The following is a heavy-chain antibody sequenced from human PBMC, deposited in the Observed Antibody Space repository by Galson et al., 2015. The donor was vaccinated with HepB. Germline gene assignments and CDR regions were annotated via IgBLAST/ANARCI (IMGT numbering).Heavy chain of an antibody. CDR2: ISAYNGNT. D-gene: IGHD2-15*01. V-gene: IGHV1-18*01. Sequence: SVKVSCKASGYTFTSYGISWVRQAPGQGLEWMGWISAYNGNTNYAQKLQGRVTMTTDTSTSTAYMELRSLRSDDTAVYYCARPKKAYCNGGSCSPFDYWGQGTLVTVSS. CDR1: GYTFTSYG. J-gene: IGHJ4*02. CDR3: ARPKKAYCNGGSCSPFDY.